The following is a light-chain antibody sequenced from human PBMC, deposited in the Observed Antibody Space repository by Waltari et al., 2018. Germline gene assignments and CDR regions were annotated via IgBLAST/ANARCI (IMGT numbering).Light chain of an antibody. V-gene: IGKV3-11*01. CDR2: DAS. CDR3: QQRSNWLT. J-gene: IGKJ4*01. CDR1: QSVSSY. Sequence: EIVFTQAPATLSFSQGERTTLSCRASQSVSSYLAWYQQKPGQAPRLLIYDASNRATGIPARFSGSGSGTDFTLTISSLEPEDFAVYYCQQRSNWLTFGGGTKVEIK.